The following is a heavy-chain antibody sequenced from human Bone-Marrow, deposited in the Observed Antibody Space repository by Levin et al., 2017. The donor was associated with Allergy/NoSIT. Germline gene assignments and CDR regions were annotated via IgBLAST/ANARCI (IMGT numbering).Heavy chain of an antibody. CDR2: INHSGST. Sequence: SETLSLTCAVYGGSFSGYYWSWIRQPPGKGLEWIGEINHSGSTNYNPSLKSRVTISVDTSKNQFSLKLSSVTAADTAVYYCAKRANSSGWPIYYFDYWGQGTLVTVSS. CDR1: GGSFSGYY. D-gene: IGHD6-19*01. V-gene: IGHV4-34*01. J-gene: IGHJ4*02. CDR3: AKRANSSGWPIYYFDY.